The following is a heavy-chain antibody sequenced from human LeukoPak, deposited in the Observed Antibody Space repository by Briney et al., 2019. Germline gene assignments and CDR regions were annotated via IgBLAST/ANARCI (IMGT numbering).Heavy chain of an antibody. Sequence: PGGSLRLSCAASGFTFSSYAMHWVRQAPGKGLEWVAVISYDGSNKYYADSVKGRFTISRDNSKNTLYLQMSSLRAEDTAVYYCARALQYGYYYGMDVWGQGTTVTVSS. D-gene: IGHD4-11*01. CDR3: ARALQYGYYYGMDV. CDR2: ISYDGSNK. CDR1: GFTFSSYA. V-gene: IGHV3-30-3*01. J-gene: IGHJ6*02.